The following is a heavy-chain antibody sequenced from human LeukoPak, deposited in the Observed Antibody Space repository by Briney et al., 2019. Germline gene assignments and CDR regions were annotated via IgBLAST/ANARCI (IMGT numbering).Heavy chain of an antibody. D-gene: IGHD2-15*01. Sequence: GGSLRLSCAASGFTFSSYAMHWVRQAPGKGLEWVAVIWYDGSNKYYADSVKGRFTISRDNSKNTLYLQMNSLRAEDTAVYYCARDDPRLLYYFHYWGQGTLVTVSS. CDR1: GFTFSSYA. CDR3: ARDDPRLLYYFHY. V-gene: IGHV3-33*08. J-gene: IGHJ4*02. CDR2: IWYDGSNK.